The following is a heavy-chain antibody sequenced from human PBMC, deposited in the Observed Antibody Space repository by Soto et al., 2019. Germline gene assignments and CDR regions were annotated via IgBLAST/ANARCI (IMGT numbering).Heavy chain of an antibody. D-gene: IGHD2-15*01. J-gene: IGHJ4*02. CDR3: ARYSRCGVVVVAAFDY. CDR1: GGSISTGGYY. Sequence: QVQLQESGPGLVKPSQTLSLTCTVSGGSISTGGYYWSWIRQHPGKGLEWIGYIYYSGSTYYNPSLKSRVTLSVDTSKNQFSLKLSSVTAAGTAVYYCARYSRCGVVVVAAFDYWGQGTLVTVSS. V-gene: IGHV4-31*03. CDR2: IYYSGST.